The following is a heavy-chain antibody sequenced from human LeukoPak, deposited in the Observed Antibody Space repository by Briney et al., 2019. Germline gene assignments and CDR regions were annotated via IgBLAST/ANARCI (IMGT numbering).Heavy chain of an antibody. CDR3: AGRTITGGGDCLDY. CDR2: ISGSGGST. CDR1: GFTFSSYA. V-gene: IGHV3-23*01. Sequence: PGGSLRLSCAASGFTFSSYAMSWVRQAPGKGLEWVSAISGSGGSTYYADSVKGRFTISRDTSKNMLYLQIDSLTADDTAIYYCAGRTITGGGDCLDYWGQGTLITVSS. J-gene: IGHJ4*02. D-gene: IGHD2-21*02.